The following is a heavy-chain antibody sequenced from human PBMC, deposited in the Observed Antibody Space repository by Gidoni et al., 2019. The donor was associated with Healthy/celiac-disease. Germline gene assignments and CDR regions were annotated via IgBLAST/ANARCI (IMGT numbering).Heavy chain of an antibody. CDR3: AADIGGGYDGEYYFDY. CDR1: GFTFTSSA. V-gene: IGHV1-58*01. CDR2: IVVGSGNT. J-gene: IGHJ4*02. Sequence: QMQLVQSGPEVKKPGTSVQVSCKASGFTFTSSAVQWVRQARGQRREWTGWIVVGSGNTNYAQKFQERVTITRDMSTSTADMELSSLRSEDKAVYYCAADIGGGYDGEYYFDYWGQGTLVTVSS. D-gene: IGHD5-12*01.